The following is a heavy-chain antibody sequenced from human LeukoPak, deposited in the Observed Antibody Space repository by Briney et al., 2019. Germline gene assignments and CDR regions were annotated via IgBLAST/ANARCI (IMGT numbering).Heavy chain of an antibody. CDR2: IYHSGST. CDR1: GGSISSYY. CDR3: ASKTNYYYYYGMDV. Sequence: PSETLSLTCTVSGGSISSYYWSWIRQPPGKGLEWIGYIYHSGSTYYNPSLKSRVTISVDRSKNQFSLKLSSVTAADTAVYYCASKTNYYYYYGMDVWGQGTTVTVSS. V-gene: IGHV4-59*04. J-gene: IGHJ6*02.